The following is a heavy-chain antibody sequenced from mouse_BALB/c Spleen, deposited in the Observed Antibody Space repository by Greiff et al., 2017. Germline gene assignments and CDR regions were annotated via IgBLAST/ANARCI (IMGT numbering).Heavy chain of an antibody. CDR1: GFSLTSYG. CDR3: AREDGPLYAMDY. CDR2: IWAGGST. D-gene: IGHD1-2*01. V-gene: IGHV2-9*02. Sequence: QVQLKESGPGLVAPSQSLSITCTVSGFSLTSYGVHWVRQPPGKGLEWLGVIWAGGSTNYNSALMSRLSISKDNSKSQVFLKMNSLQTDDTAMYYCAREDGPLYAMDYWGQGTSGTVSS. J-gene: IGHJ4*01.